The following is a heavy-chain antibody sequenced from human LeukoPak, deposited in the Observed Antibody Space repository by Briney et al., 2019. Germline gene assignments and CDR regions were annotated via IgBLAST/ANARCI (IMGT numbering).Heavy chain of an antibody. Sequence: SETLSLTCAVYGGSFSGYYWSWIRQPPGKGLEWIGEINHSGSTNYNPSLKSRVTISVDTSKNQFSLKLSSVTAADTAVYYCARAKKRYFAWADYWGQGTLVNVSS. J-gene: IGHJ4*02. D-gene: IGHD3-9*01. V-gene: IGHV4-34*01. CDR3: ARAKKRYFAWADY. CDR1: GGSFSGYY. CDR2: INHSGST.